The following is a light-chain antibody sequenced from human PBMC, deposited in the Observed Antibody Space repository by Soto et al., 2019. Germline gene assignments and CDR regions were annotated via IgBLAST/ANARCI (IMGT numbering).Light chain of an antibody. J-gene: IGKJ2*01. Sequence: DMVLTQSPGTLSVSPGERATLSCRASRSITSRHLAWSQQKPGQAPRLLIFAASGRPAAIPDRFSGSGSGTDFTLTISRLEPEDFAMYYCQQYDSSPYTFGRGTRLELK. V-gene: IGKV3-20*01. CDR2: AAS. CDR1: RSITSRH. CDR3: QQYDSSPYT.